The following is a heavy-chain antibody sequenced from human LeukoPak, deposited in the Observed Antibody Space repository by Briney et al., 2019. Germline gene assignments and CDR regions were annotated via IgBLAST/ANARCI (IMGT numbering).Heavy chain of an antibody. Sequence: ASVKVSCKASGYTFVRYGLNWVRQAPGQGLEWMGWISAYDAKTHYAESLQGRVTMTRDISASTVYMELRSLRSDDTAVYYCARDSHSPGPMFSDYWGQGTLVTVSS. CDR2: ISAYDAKT. CDR1: GYTFVRYG. J-gene: IGHJ4*02. D-gene: IGHD3-10*02. V-gene: IGHV1-18*01. CDR3: ARDSHSPGPMFSDY.